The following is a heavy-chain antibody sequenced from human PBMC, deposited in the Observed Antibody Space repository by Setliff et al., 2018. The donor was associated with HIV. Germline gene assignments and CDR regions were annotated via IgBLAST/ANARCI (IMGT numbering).Heavy chain of an antibody. CDR3: ARGRSGWELRKAFDI. D-gene: IGHD1-26*01. J-gene: IGHJ3*02. V-gene: IGHV4-39*07. CDR2: MHYSGTA. CDR1: GGSTSSSSNY. Sequence: ASETLSLTCTVSGGSTSSSSNYWGWIRQPPGKGLEWIGNMHYSGTAYYNPSLRSRVKISVDTSKNQFSLKLSSVTAADTAVYYCARGRSGWELRKAFDIWGQGTMVTVSS.